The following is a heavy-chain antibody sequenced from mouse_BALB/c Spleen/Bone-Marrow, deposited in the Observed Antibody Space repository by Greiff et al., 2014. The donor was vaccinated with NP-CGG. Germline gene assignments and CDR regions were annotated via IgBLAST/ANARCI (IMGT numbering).Heavy chain of an antibody. J-gene: IGHJ4*01. V-gene: IGHV1S56*01. Sequence: QVQLKESGPELVKPGASVRISCKASGYTFTSYYIHWVKQRPGQGLEWIGWIYPGNVNTKYNEKFKGKATLTGDKSSSTAYMQLSSLTSEDSAVYFCARDTMDYWGQGTSVTVSS. CDR3: ARDTMDY. CDR2: IYPGNVNT. CDR1: GYTFTSYY.